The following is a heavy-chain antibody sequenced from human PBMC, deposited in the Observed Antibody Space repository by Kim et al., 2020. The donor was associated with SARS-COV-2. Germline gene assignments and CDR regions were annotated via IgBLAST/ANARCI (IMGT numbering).Heavy chain of an antibody. D-gene: IGHD3-10*01. Sequence: GESLKISCKGSGYSFTSYWIGWVHQMPGKGLEWMGIIYPGDSDTRYSPSFQGQVTISADKSISTAYLQWSSLKASDTAMYYCARLYYHGSGSQFEGMDVWGQGTTVTVSS. CDR3: ARLYYHGSGSQFEGMDV. J-gene: IGHJ6*02. V-gene: IGHV5-51*07. CDR2: IYPGDSDT. CDR1: GYSFTSYW.